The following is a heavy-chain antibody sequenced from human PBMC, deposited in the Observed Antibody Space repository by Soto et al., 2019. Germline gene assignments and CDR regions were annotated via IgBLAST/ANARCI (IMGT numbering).Heavy chain of an antibody. J-gene: IGHJ6*02. CDR1: GGTFSSHA. CDR3: ARDVPLNYYDGTYSYYAMDV. D-gene: IGHD3-16*01. Sequence: SVKVSCKASGGTFSSHAISWVRQAPGQGLEWMGGIIPFFKATNYAQKFQGRVTITADDSTGTAYMDLYSLRSEDTAVYYCARDVPLNYYDGTYSYYAMDVWGQGTTVTVSS. CDR2: IIPFFKAT. V-gene: IGHV1-69*13.